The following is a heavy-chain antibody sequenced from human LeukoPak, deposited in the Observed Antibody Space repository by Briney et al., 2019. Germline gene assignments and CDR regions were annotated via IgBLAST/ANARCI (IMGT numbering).Heavy chain of an antibody. J-gene: IGHJ4*02. CDR1: GLTFSNSA. V-gene: IGHV3-23*01. CDR2: ISVGSDVI. Sequence: GGSLRLSCAVSGLTFSNSAMSWVRQAPGKGPEWVSAISVGSDVIYYADSVKGRFAISRDNSKHTVYLQMDSLRAEDTAVYYCAKSHVSTATGTGRYFDYWGQGTLVTVSS. CDR3: AKSHVSTATGTGRYFDY. D-gene: IGHD3-9*01.